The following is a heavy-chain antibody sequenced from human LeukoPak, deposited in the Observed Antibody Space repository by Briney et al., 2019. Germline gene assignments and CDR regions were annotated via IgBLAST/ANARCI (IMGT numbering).Heavy chain of an antibody. CDR3: ARDGWVAAAGLIDL. CDR1: GYTFTTYA. V-gene: IGHV1-3*01. J-gene: IGHJ2*01. CDR2: INAGNGNT. Sequence: ASVKVSCKASGYTFTTYAMHWVRQAPGQRLEWMGWINAGNGNTQYSQKFQGRVTITRDTSASTAYMELSSLRSEDTAVYYCARDGWVAAAGLIDLWGGGTPVTVSS. D-gene: IGHD6-13*01.